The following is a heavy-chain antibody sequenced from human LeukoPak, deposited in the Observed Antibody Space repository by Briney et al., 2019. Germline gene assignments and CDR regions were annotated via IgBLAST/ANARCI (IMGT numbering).Heavy chain of an antibody. J-gene: IGHJ3*01. Sequence: GASVKVSCNASGYTFTAYYIHWVRQAPGQGLEWMGWVNPNSGGTKYTQNFEGRVPMTRDTSISTAYMEVSRLRSDDTAVYYCARDLDYNDNSDYDSFDVWGQGTMVTVSS. D-gene: IGHD3-22*01. CDR1: GYTFTAYY. CDR3: ARDLDYNDNSDYDSFDV. CDR2: VNPNSGGT. V-gene: IGHV1-2*02.